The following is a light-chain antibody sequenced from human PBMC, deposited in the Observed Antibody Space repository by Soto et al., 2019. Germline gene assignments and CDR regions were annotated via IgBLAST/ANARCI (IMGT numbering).Light chain of an antibody. CDR3: QQRSNWPPVT. V-gene: IGKV3-11*01. Sequence: EIVLTQSPATLSLSPGERVTLSCRASQSVSSYLAWYQQKPGQAPRLLIYDASNRATGIPARFSGSGSGTDFTLTISSLEPEDFALYYCQQRSNWPPVTFGGGTKVEIK. CDR2: DAS. CDR1: QSVSSY. J-gene: IGKJ4*01.